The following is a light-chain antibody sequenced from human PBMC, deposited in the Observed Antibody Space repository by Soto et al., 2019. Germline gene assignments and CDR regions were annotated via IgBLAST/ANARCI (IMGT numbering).Light chain of an antibody. Sequence: IQLTQSPPSLSASVGDRVTITCRASQDIAIYLAWYQQKPGEAPKLLIHAASTLHGGVPSRFSGSGSGTDFTLTITILQAEDFATYYCQHYNSYSEAFGQGTKVELK. CDR2: AAS. J-gene: IGKJ1*01. CDR3: QHYNSYSEA. V-gene: IGKV1-9*01. CDR1: QDIAIY.